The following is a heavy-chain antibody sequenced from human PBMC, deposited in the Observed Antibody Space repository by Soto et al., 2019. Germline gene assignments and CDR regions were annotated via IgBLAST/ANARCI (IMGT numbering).Heavy chain of an antibody. Sequence: VKVSCKASGYTFTTYDISWVRQATGQGLEWMGWMNPYSGNTGYAQKFQGRVTITADESTSTAYMELSSLRSEDTAVYYCARGSGWYGEDYYGMDVWGQGTTVTV. CDR3: ARGSGWYGEDYYGMDV. J-gene: IGHJ6*02. V-gene: IGHV1-8*01. D-gene: IGHD6-19*01. CDR2: MNPYSGNT. CDR1: GYTFTTYD.